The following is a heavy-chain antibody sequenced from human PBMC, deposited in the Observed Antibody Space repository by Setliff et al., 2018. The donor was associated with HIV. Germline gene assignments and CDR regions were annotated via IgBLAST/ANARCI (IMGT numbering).Heavy chain of an antibody. J-gene: IGHJ4*02. D-gene: IGHD1-26*01. CDR3: ARGRYSGSYGD. CDR1: GYSISSGYY. V-gene: IGHV4-38-2*01. Sequence: PSETLSLTCAVSGYSISSGYYWGWVRQPPGKGLEWIGSIYHSGSTYYNPSLKSRVTISVDTSKNQFSLKLSSVTAADTAVYYCARGRYSGSYGDWGQGTLVTVSS. CDR2: IYHSGST.